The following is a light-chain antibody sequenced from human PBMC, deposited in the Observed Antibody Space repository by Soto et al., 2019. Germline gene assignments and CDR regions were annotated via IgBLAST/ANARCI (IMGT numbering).Light chain of an antibody. V-gene: IGKV3-20*01. CDR2: GGS. Sequence: EVVLTQSPGTLSLSPGERATLSCRASQSVSSTYLTWYQQRPGQAPRLVIYGGSRRATGIPDRFSGSGSGTDFTLTISTLEPEDFAVYYCQQYSASPISCGQGTRLEIK. J-gene: IGKJ5*01. CDR1: QSVSSTY. CDR3: QQYSASPIS.